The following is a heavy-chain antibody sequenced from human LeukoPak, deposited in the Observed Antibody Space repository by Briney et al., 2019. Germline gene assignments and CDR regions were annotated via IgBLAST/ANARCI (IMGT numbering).Heavy chain of an antibody. CDR3: ARGGGGTMIVV. J-gene: IGHJ4*02. V-gene: IGHV3-7*04. CDR2: IKQDGSEK. CDR1: GFTFDDFG. Sequence: GGSLRLSCAASGFTFDDFGMSWVRQAPGKGLEWVANIKQDGSEKYYVDSVKGRFTISRDNAKNSLYLQMNSLRAEDTAVYYCARGGGGTMIVVWGQGTLVTVSS. D-gene: IGHD3-22*01.